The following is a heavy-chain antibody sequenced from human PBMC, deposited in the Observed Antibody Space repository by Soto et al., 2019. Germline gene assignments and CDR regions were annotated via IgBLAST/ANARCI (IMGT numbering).Heavy chain of an antibody. D-gene: IGHD1-26*01. CDR3: AKLRSLGATDGYYFDY. CDR2: ISGSGGST. CDR1: GFTFSSYA. V-gene: IGHV3-23*01. J-gene: IGHJ4*02. Sequence: PGGSLRLSCAASGFTFSSYAMSWVRQAPGKGLEWVSAISGSGGSTYYADSVKGRFTISRDNSKNTLYLQMNSLRAEDTAVYYCAKLRSLGATDGYYFDYWGQGTLVTVSS.